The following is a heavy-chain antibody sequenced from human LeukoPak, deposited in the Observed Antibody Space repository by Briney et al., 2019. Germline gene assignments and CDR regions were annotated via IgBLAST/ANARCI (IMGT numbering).Heavy chain of an antibody. J-gene: IGHJ4*01. V-gene: IGHV1-2*02. CDR1: GYTFTGYY. D-gene: IGHD6-6*01. Sequence: ASVKVSCKASGYTFTGYYMHWVRQAPGQGLEWMGRINPNSGSTNYAQKFQGRVTMTRDTSISTDYMELSRLRAEDTAVYYCARVVVVQQAYDYWGHGTMVTVSS. CDR2: INPNSGST. CDR3: ARVVVVQQAYDY.